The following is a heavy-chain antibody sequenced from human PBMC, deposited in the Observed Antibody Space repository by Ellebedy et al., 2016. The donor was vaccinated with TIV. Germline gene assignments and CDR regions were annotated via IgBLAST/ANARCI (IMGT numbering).Heavy chain of an antibody. D-gene: IGHD5-12*01. CDR1: GFTFSSYW. CDR3: ARTGKDSGYDRALGRGVPYYYYGMDV. J-gene: IGHJ6*02. Sequence: GGSLRLXXAASGFTFSSYWMSWVRQAPGKGLEWVANIKQDGSEKYYVDSVKGRFTISRDNAKNSLYLQMNSLRAEDTAVYYCARTGKDSGYDRALGRGVPYYYYGMDVWGQGTTVTVSS. CDR2: IKQDGSEK. V-gene: IGHV3-7*03.